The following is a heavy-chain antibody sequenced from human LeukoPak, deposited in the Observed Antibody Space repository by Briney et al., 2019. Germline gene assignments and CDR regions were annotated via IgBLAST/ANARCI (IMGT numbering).Heavy chain of an antibody. V-gene: IGHV1-69*04. D-gene: IGHD5-24*01. CDR3: ARDTMGQRQLAEYYYYGMDV. CDR2: IIPILGIA. Sequence: GASVTVSCKASGGTFSSYAISWVRQAPGQGLEWMGRIIPILGIANYAQKFQGRVTITADKSTSTAYMELSSLRSEDTAVYYCARDTMGQRQLAEYYYYGMDVWGQGTTVTVSS. CDR1: GGTFSSYA. J-gene: IGHJ6*02.